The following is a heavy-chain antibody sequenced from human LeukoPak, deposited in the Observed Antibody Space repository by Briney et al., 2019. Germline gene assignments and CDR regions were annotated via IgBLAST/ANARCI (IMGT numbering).Heavy chain of an antibody. J-gene: IGHJ3*02. CDR3: ARDKGLPQAFDI. CDR2: ISYSETT. V-gene: IGHV4-59*01. CDR1: GVSISSFY. Sequence: PSETLSLTCTVSGVSISSFYWSWIRQPPGKGLEYIGYISYSETTSYNPSLKSRVTISVDTSKNQFSLKLTSVTAADTAVYYCARDKGLPQAFDIWGQGTMVTVSS. D-gene: IGHD5/OR15-5a*01.